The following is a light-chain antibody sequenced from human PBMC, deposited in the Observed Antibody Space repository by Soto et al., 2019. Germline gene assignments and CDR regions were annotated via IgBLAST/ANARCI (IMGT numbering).Light chain of an antibody. CDR1: QSINSRS. J-gene: IGKJ1*01. Sequence: DIVFTQSPVTLSLSPGERSTLSFVSSQSINSRSLAWYQQKPGQAPRLLIYGASSRATGIPNRFSGSGSGTDFTLTISRLEPEDFAVYYCQQYGNSPQTFGQGTKVDI. CDR2: GAS. V-gene: IGKV3-20*01. CDR3: QQYGNSPQT.